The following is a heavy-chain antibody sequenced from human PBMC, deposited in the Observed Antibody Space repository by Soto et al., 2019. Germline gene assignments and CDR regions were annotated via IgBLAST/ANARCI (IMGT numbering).Heavy chain of an antibody. Sequence: QVQLQESGPGLVKPSQTLSLTCTVSGGSINSGGYYWSWIRQHPGKGLEWIGYIYNSGSTYYNPSLKSPVTTSVATSKNQLSLKLSSVTAANTAVYYCAREPSIWGPGTLVTVPS. CDR3: AREPSI. CDR1: GGSINSGGYY. J-gene: IGHJ4*02. V-gene: IGHV4-31*01. CDR2: IYNSGST.